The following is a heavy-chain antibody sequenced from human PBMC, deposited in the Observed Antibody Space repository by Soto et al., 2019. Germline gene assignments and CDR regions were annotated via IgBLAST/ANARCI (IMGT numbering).Heavy chain of an antibody. CDR2: IFYIVVT. CDR3: AMLVSGNQYYFDF. J-gene: IGHJ4*02. Sequence: LALACTMSGGTICSISHSWCWIRQSPGQGLECIGNIFYIVVTDYNPPPKSRVTISAATSKNHFSLKLRSVTVAETAGYSCAMLVSGNQYYFDFWGQGCQVSVSS. V-gene: IGHV4-39*02. CDR1: GGTICSISHS. D-gene: IGHD1-1*01.